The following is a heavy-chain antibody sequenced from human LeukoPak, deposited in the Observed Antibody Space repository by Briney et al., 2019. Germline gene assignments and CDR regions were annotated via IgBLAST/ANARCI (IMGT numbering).Heavy chain of an antibody. CDR2: IKTTGST. CDR1: GASISTYY. V-gene: IGHV4-4*07. J-gene: IGHJ4*02. D-gene: IGHD3-10*01. CDR3: AKVAMYYYGSETYFFFDD. Sequence: SETLSLTCRVSGASISTYYWSWIRQPVGKGLEWIGQIKTTGSTNYNSSLETRVTMSLDTSKKEFSLNLTSVTAADTAVYYCAKVAMYYYGSETYFFFDDWGQGILVTVSS.